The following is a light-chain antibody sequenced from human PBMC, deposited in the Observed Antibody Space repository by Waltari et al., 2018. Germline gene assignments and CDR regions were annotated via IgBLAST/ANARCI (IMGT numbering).Light chain of an antibody. CDR1: QSLLHSNGNTY. CDR3: MHSLQTPWT. V-gene: IGKV2D-29*01. J-gene: IGKJ1*01. CDR2: RVS. Sequence: DIVMTQTPLSLPVTPGEPASISCRSSQSLLHSNGNTYLYWYLQKPGQPPRLLIYRVSNRFSGVPDRFRCSGSGTDFTLKISRVEAEDVGVYYSMHSLQTPWTFGQGTKVEIK.